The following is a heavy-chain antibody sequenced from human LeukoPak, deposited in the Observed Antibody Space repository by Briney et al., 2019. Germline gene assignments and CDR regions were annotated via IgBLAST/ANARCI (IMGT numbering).Heavy chain of an antibody. CDR1: GGSISSYY. D-gene: IGHD2-2*01. CDR2: INYSGGT. V-gene: IGHV4-59*08. Sequence: PSETLSLTCTVSGGSISSYYWSWIRQPPEKGLEWIGYINYSGGTNYNPSLKSRVAISLDTSKNQFSLRLSSVTAADTAVYYCARHALPYDYGDYWGQGTLVTVSS. J-gene: IGHJ4*02. CDR3: ARHALPYDYGDY.